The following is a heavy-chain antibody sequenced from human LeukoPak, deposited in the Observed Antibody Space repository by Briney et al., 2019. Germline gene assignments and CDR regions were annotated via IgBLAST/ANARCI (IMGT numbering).Heavy chain of an antibody. V-gene: IGHV1-2*02. CDR1: GYTFTGYY. J-gene: IGHJ4*02. Sequence: GASVKVSCKASGYTFTGYYMHWVRQAPGQGLEWMGWINPNSGGTNYAQKFQGRVTMTRDTSISTAYMELSRLRSDGTAVYYCARDPYYYDSSGLGDYWGQGTLVTASS. D-gene: IGHD3-22*01. CDR3: ARDPYYYDSSGLGDY. CDR2: INPNSGGT.